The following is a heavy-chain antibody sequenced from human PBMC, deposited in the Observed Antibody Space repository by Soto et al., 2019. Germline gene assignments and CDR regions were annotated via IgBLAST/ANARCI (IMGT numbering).Heavy chain of an antibody. J-gene: IGHJ6*02. Sequence: GASVKVSCKASGGTFSSYAISWVRQAPGQGLEWMGGIIPIFGTANYAQKFQGRVTITADKSTSTAYMELSSLRSEDTAVYYCAREMPSGGSGSYYNPRVDYCYGMDVWGQGTTVTVSS. V-gene: IGHV1-69*06. CDR1: GGTFSSYA. D-gene: IGHD3-10*01. CDR3: AREMPSGGSGSYYNPRVDYCYGMDV. CDR2: IIPIFGTA.